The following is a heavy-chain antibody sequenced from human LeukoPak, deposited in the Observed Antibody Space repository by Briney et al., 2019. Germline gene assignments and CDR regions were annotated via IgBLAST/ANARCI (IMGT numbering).Heavy chain of an antibody. CDR3: ASEYFDWLSPTYY. V-gene: IGHV4-38-2*02. J-gene: IGHJ4*02. CDR2: IYHSGST. D-gene: IGHD3-9*01. CDR1: GYSISSGYY. Sequence: SETLSLTCTVSGYSISSGYYSGWIRQPPGKGLEWIGSIYHSGSTYYNPSLKSRVTISVDTSKNQFSLKLSSVTAADTAVYYCASEYFDWLSPTYYWGQGTLVTVSS.